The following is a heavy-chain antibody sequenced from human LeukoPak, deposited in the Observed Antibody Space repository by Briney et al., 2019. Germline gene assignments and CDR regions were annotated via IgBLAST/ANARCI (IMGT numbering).Heavy chain of an antibody. CDR3: LRELYSGYGRFDY. D-gene: IGHD5-12*01. CDR2: ISSGSGYI. V-gene: IGHV3-21*01. Sequence: PGGSLRLSCAASGFTFSIFTMHWVRQAPGKGLEWVSSISSGSGYIYYADSVKGRFTISRDNAKNSLYLQMNSLRAEDTAVYYCLRELYSGYGRFDYWGQGTLVTVSS. CDR1: GFTFSIFT. J-gene: IGHJ4*02.